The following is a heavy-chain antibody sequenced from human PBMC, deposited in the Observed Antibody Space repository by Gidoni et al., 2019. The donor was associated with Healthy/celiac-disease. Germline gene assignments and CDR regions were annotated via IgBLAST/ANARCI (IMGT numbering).Heavy chain of an antibody. CDR2: IKQDGSEK. J-gene: IGHJ5*02. CDR1: GFTFSSYW. V-gene: IGHV3-7*03. CDR3: ARSAPTTVTTENWFDP. D-gene: IGHD4-17*01. Sequence: EVQLVESGGGLVQPGGSLRLSCAASGFTFSSYWMSWVRQAPGKGLEWVANIKQDGSEKYYGDSVKGRFTSSRDNAKNSLYLQMNSLRAEDTAVYYCARSAPTTVTTENWFDPWGQGTLVTVSS.